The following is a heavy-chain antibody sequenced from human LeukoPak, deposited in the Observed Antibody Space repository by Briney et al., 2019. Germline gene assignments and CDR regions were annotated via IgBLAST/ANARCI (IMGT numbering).Heavy chain of an antibody. V-gene: IGHV4-59*01. CDR2: IYYSGST. CDR1: GCSISNCY. Sequence: SETLSLTCTVSGCSISNCYWTWTRQPPGKGLEWIGYIYYSGSTNYNPSLESRVTISVDTSKNQFSLNLRSVTAADTAVYYCARAASYDIFYEWGQGTLVTVSS. J-gene: IGHJ4*02. D-gene: IGHD3-9*01. CDR3: ARAASYDIFYE.